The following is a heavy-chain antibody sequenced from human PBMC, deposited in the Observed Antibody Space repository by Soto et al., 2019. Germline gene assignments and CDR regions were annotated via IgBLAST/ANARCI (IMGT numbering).Heavy chain of an antibody. CDR1: GFTFSDSY. J-gene: IGHJ5*02. Sequence: PGGSLRLSCAASGFTFSDSYMSWIRQAPGKGLEWISCITFSGNTVYYADSLKGRFTISRDNAKNTLYLQMNSLRAEDTAVYYCAKDRGSMVPGAYKWFDPWGQGTLVTVSS. CDR2: ITFSGNTV. D-gene: IGHD3-10*01. CDR3: AKDRGSMVPGAYKWFDP. V-gene: IGHV3-11*01.